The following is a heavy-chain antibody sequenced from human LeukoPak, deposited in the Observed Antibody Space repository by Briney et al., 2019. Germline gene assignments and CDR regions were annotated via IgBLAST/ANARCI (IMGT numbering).Heavy chain of an antibody. CDR3: ARGLRGQWLRFHGRNDQLDC. J-gene: IGHJ4*02. D-gene: IGHD5-12*01. Sequence: SRVTISVDTSKNQFSLKLSSVTAADTAVYYCARGLRGQWLRFHGRNDQLDCWGQGTLVTVSS. V-gene: IGHV4-34*01.